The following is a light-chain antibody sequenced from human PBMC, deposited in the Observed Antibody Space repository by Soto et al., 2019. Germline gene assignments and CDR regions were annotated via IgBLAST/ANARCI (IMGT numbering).Light chain of an antibody. J-gene: IGKJ1*01. CDR2: DAS. CDR1: QSVSSN. Sequence: EIVMTQSPATLSVSPGERATLSCRASQSVSSNLAAYQQKPVQAPRLLIYDASTRATGIPASFSGSRSGTKCSITISSLQYEDFSVNYCQQYNSWPPWTFGQGTKVEIK. V-gene: IGKV3-15*01. CDR3: QQYNSWPPWT.